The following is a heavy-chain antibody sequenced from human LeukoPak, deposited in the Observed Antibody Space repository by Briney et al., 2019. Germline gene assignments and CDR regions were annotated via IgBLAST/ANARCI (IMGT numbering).Heavy chain of an antibody. CDR1: GGTFSSYA. CDR3: ARGRSLYSGSYGLDAFDI. V-gene: IGHV1-69*05. CDR2: IIPIFGTA. J-gene: IGHJ3*02. Sequence: ASVKVSCKASGGTFSSYAISWVRQAPGQGLEWMGGIIPIFGTANYAQKFQGRVTITTDESTSTAYTELSSLRSEDTAVYYCARGRSLYSGSYGLDAFDIWGQGTMVTVSS. D-gene: IGHD1-26*01.